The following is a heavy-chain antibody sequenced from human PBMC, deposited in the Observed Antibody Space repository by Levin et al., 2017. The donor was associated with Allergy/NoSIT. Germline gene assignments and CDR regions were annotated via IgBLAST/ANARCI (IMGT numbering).Heavy chain of an antibody. CDR2: INHSGST. Sequence: SETLSLTCAVSGGSLRGYYWGWIRQSPGRGLEWIGQINHSGSTNYNPSLKSRVSISVDTSKNQLSLNVTSVTAADTAAYYCARDWSRHGFYESWGQGALVTVSS. V-gene: IGHV4-34*01. CDR3: ARDWSRHGFYES. CDR1: GGSLRGYY. J-gene: IGHJ4*02. D-gene: IGHD3-3*01.